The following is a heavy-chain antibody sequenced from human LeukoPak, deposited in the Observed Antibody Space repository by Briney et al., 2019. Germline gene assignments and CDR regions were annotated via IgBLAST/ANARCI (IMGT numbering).Heavy chain of an antibody. CDR2: ISHDGII. Sequence: GGSLRLSCETAGFTFSSYVMHWVRRTPGKGLVWVSRISHDGIISYADSVKGRFTISRDNAKNTLTLQMNSLRVEDTAVYFCAGDWVYKIDYRGRGTLVTVSS. V-gene: IGHV3-74*01. CDR1: GFTFSSYV. CDR3: AGDWVYKIDY. D-gene: IGHD5-24*01. J-gene: IGHJ4*02.